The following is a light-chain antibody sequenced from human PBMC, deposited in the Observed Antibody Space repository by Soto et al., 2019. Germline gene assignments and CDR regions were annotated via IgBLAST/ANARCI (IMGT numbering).Light chain of an antibody. CDR2: SAT. J-gene: IGKJ4*01. CDR1: QAISSW. V-gene: IGKV1-12*01. Sequence: DIQMTQSPSSVSASVGDRVTITCRASQAISSWLAWYQQKPGRAPKLLIYSATSLLNGAPSRFTGSGSGTDFTLTITSLQPDDTAIYYCQQARSFPLTFGGGTKVEIK. CDR3: QQARSFPLT.